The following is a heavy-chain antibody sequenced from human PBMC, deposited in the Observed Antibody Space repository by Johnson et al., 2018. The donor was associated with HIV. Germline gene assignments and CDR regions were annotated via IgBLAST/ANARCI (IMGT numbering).Heavy chain of an antibody. D-gene: IGHD3-10*01. CDR1: GFTFSSYA. V-gene: IGHV3-NL1*01. CDR2: IYSGGST. Sequence: QVQLVESGGGVVQPGRSLRLSCAASGFTFSSYAIHWVRQAPGKGLEWVAVIYSGGSTYYADSVKGRFTISRGNSKNTLYLQMNSLRAEDTAVYYCAKDRGWGGTDAFDIWGQGTMVTVSS. J-gene: IGHJ3*02. CDR3: AKDRGWGGTDAFDI.